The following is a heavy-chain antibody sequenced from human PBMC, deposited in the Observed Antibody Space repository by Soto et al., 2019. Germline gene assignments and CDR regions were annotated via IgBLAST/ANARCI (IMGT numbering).Heavy chain of an antibody. CDR2: IYTSGST. CDR3: AREAFYVSDYYGSGSYSGWFDP. Sequence: QVQLQESGPGLVKPSETLSLTCTVSGGSISSYYWSWIRQPAGKGLEWIGRIYTSGSTNYNPSLKSRVTMSVDTSKIQFSLKLSSVTAADTAVYYCAREAFYVSDYYGSGSYSGWFDPWGQGTLVTVSS. D-gene: IGHD3-10*01. V-gene: IGHV4-4*07. J-gene: IGHJ5*02. CDR1: GGSISSYY.